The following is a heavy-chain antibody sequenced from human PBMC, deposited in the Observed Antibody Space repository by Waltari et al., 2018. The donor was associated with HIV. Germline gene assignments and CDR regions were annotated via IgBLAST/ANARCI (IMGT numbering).Heavy chain of an antibody. Sequence: QVQLVQAGAEVKKPGASVTVSCKASGYTFTRYDINWVRPAPGPGLEWMGWMNPNSGNTGYAQKFQGRVTMTRNTSISTAYMELSSLRSEDTAVYYCARGFKVRATGRYYGMDVWGQGTTVTVSS. CDR1: GYTFTRYD. J-gene: IGHJ6*02. V-gene: IGHV1-8*01. CDR3: ARGFKVRATGRYYGMDV. CDR2: MNPNSGNT. D-gene: IGHD2-15*01.